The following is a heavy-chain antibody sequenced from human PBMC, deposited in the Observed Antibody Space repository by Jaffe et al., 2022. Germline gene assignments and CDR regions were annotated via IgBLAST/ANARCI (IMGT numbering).Heavy chain of an antibody. V-gene: IGHV1-2*02. CDR2: INPNSGGT. CDR3: ARSPLQSGSYYVGYYYYYMDV. D-gene: IGHD1-26*01. J-gene: IGHJ6*03. Sequence: QVQLVQSGAEVKKPGASVKVSCKASGYTFTGYYMHWVRQAPGQGLEWMGWINPNSGGTNYAQKFQGRVTMTRDTSISTAYMELSRLRSDDTAVYYCARSPLQSGSYYVGYYYYYMDVWGKGTTVTVSS. CDR1: GYTFTGYY.